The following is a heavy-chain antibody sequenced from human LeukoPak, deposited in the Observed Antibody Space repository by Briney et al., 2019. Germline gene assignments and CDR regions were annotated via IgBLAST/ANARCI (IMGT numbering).Heavy chain of an antibody. CDR1: GGTFSGYA. D-gene: IGHD6-19*01. CDR2: IIPIFGTA. CDR3: ARRRGSGWYSGWFDP. J-gene: IGHJ5*02. V-gene: IGHV1-69*13. Sequence: ASVKVSCKASGGTFSGYAISWVRQAPGQGLEWMGGIIPIFGTANYAQKFQGRVTITADESTSTAYTELSSLRSEDTAVYYCARRRGSGWYSGWFDPWGQGTLVTVSS.